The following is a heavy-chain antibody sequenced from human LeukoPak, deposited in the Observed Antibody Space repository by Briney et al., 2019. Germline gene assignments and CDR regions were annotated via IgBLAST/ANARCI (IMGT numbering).Heavy chain of an antibody. Sequence: VASVTVSCTASGYTFTSYAMHWVRQAPGQRLEWMGWINAGNGYTKYSQKFQGRVTITRDTSASTAYMELSSLRSEDTAMYYCARPLAVAGFDYWGQGTLVTVSS. CDR2: INAGNGYT. D-gene: IGHD6-19*01. CDR3: ARPLAVAGFDY. V-gene: IGHV1-3*01. CDR1: GYTFTSYA. J-gene: IGHJ4*02.